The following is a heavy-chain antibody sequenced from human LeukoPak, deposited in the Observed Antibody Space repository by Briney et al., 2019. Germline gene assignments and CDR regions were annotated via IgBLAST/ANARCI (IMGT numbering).Heavy chain of an antibody. CDR3: AKDAERGFDYSNSLQK. J-gene: IGHJ4*02. V-gene: IGHV3-33*03. CDR1: KFTFSRYG. CDR2: VFNDGSNQ. D-gene: IGHD4-11*01. Sequence: GGSLRLSCAASKFTFSRYGMHWVRQAPGKGLEWVAVVFNDGSNQYYADSVKGRFTVSRDNSQNMLYLQMNGLRPEDTAVYYCAKDAERGFDYSNSLQKWGQGTLVTVSS.